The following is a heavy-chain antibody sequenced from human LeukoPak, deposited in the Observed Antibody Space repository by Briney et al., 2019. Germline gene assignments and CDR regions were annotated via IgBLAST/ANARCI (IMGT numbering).Heavy chain of an antibody. J-gene: IGHJ5*02. CDR3: ARRRLEDWFDP. CDR1: GGSIRSYF. CDR2: IYYSGGA. V-gene: IGHV4-59*08. Sequence: SETLSLTCTVSGGSIRSYFWSWIRQPPGKGPEWIGYIYYSGGANYNPSLKSRVTISLDTSKNQFSLKLSSVTAADTAVYYCARRRLEDWFDPWGQGTLVTVSS.